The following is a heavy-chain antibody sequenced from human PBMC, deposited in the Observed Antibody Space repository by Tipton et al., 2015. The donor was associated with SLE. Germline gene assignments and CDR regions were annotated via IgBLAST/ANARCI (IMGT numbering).Heavy chain of an antibody. Sequence: SLRLSCAASGFTFSNPWMSWVRQALGKGLEWVGRIKSKTDGGTTDYAAPVKGRFTISRDNAKNSLYLQMNSLRAEDTAVYYCARGAYDTDVGPPWYFDLWGRGTLVTVSS. CDR2: IKSKTDGGTT. D-gene: IGHD5-12*01. CDR3: ARGAYDTDVGPPWYFDL. V-gene: IGHV3-15*01. J-gene: IGHJ2*01. CDR1: GFTFSNPW.